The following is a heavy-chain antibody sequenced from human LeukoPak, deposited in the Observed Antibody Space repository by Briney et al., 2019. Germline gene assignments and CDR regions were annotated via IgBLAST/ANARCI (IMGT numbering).Heavy chain of an antibody. CDR1: GYTFTSYG. J-gene: IGHJ5*02. V-gene: IGHV1-18*01. Sequence: ASVKVSCKASGYTFTSYGISWVRQAPGQGLEWMGWISAYNGNTNYAQKFQGRVTITTDESTSTAYMELSSLRSEDTAVYYCARAMIAGLGWFDPWAREPWSPSPQ. CDR3: ARAMIAGLGWFDP. D-gene: IGHD3-22*01. CDR2: ISAYNGNT.